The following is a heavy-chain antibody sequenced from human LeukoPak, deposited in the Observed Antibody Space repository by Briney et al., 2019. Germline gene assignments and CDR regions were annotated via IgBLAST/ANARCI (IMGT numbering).Heavy chain of an antibody. V-gene: IGHV3-23*01. CDR3: AKDRDHSGYNPEGFDY. CDR1: GFTFSTYA. J-gene: IGHJ4*02. CDR2: ISGSGGST. Sequence: GGSLRLSCAASGFTFSTYAMSWVRQAAGKGLEWVSGISGSGGSTYYADSAKGRFTISRDNSKNTLYLQMNNLRAEDTSVYYCAKDRDHSGYNPEGFDYWGQGTLVTVSS. D-gene: IGHD3-22*01.